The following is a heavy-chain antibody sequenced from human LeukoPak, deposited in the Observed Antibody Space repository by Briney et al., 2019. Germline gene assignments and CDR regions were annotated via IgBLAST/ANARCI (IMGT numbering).Heavy chain of an antibody. J-gene: IGHJ4*02. CDR1: GFTFRSYA. V-gene: IGHV3-23*01. D-gene: IGHD3-22*01. CDR3: AKIPLPIVGITSGDS. CDR2: VSVDDRNT. Sequence: GGSLRLSCAASGFTFRSYAMSWVRQAPGKGLEWVSSVSVDDRNTYYADSVRGRFTISRDNSRNTLYLQMHRLRAEDTAVYFCAKIPLPIVGITSGDSWGQGTLVTVSS.